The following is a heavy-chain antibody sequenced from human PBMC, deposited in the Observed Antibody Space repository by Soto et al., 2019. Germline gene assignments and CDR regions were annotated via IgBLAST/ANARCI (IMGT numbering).Heavy chain of an antibody. CDR1: GGSISSSSYY. D-gene: IGHD6-13*01. CDR3: ARAHPGIAAAGTVVRLMTGHWFDP. CDR2: IYYSGST. J-gene: IGHJ5*02. Sequence: PLQPQSLTSTVSGGSISSSSYYRGWIRQPPGKGLEWIGSIYYSGSTYYNPSLKSRVTISVDTSKNQFSLKLSSVTAADTAVYYCARAHPGIAAAGTVVRLMTGHWFDPWGQGTLVTVSS. V-gene: IGHV4-39*01.